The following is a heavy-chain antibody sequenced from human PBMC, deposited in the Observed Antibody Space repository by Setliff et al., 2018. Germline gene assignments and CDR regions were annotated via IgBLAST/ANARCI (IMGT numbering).Heavy chain of an antibody. J-gene: IGHJ4*02. V-gene: IGHV4-38-2*01. CDR3: ARQLCSSGYCYATTFDY. D-gene: IGHD3-22*01. Sequence: SETLSLTCAVPGYSISSGYYWGWIRQAPGKGLEWIASIYRSGSTYYNPSLKSRVTISVDTSKNQFPLKLSSVTASDTAVYYCARQLCSSGYCYATTFDYWGQGTLVTVSS. CDR2: IYRSGST. CDR1: GYSISSGYY.